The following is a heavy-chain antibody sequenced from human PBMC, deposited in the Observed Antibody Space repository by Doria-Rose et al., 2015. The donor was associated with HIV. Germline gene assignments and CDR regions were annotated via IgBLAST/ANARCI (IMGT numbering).Heavy chain of an antibody. Sequence: RAREWLARVDWDDYKYYSTSLKPRLSISKDTSKNQVVLTMTNMDPDETATYYCARVGGYYDSSADYGFWGQGTLVTVSS. V-gene: IGHV2-70*11. CDR3: ARVGGYYDSSADYGF. CDR2: VDWDDYK. D-gene: IGHD3-22*01. J-gene: IGHJ4*02.